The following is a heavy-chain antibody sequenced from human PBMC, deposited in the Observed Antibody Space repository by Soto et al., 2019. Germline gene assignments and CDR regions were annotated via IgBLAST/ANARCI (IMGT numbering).Heavy chain of an antibody. D-gene: IGHD3-22*01. CDR1: GGSISSYY. V-gene: IGHV4-59*12. J-gene: IGHJ6*02. Sequence: SETLSLTCTVSGGSISSYYWSWIRQPPGKGLEWIGYIYYSGSTNYNPSLKSRVTISVDTSKNQFSLKLSSVTAADTAVYYCARGGDSSPYYGMDVWGQGTTVTVSS. CDR3: ARGGDSSPYYGMDV. CDR2: IYYSGST.